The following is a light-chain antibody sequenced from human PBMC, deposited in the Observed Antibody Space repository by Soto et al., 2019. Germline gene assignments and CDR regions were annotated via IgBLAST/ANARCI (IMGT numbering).Light chain of an antibody. Sequence: EIVLTQSPATLSLSPGDRATLSCRASETVHSLVAWFQQRPGQAPRLLIYDTADRATGIPARFSGSGSGTDYTLTITRLEPEDSAVYYCQQRAKWWTFGQGTKVEIQ. CDR3: QQRAKWWT. J-gene: IGKJ1*01. CDR1: ETVHSL. CDR2: DTA. V-gene: IGKV3-11*01.